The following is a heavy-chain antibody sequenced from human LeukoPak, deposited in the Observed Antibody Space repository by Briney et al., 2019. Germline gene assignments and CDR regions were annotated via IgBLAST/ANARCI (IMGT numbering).Heavy chain of an antibody. CDR1: GGSISSYY. Sequence: PSETLSLTCTVSGGSISSYYWTWIRQPPGKGLEWIGYIYYSGTTNYNPSLTSRVTMSVNTSKNQFSLNLSSVTAADTAVYYCATSPGTTGTTWGQGTLVTVSP. V-gene: IGHV4-59*08. J-gene: IGHJ4*02. D-gene: IGHD1-1*01. CDR2: IYYSGTT. CDR3: ATSPGTTGTT.